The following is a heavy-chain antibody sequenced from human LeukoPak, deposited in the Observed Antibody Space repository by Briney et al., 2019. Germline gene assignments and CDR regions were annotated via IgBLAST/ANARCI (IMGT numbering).Heavy chain of an antibody. D-gene: IGHD3-10*01. V-gene: IGHV3-7*03. Sequence: GGSLRLSCAASGFTFSSYWMSWVRQAPGKGLEWVANMKQDGSEKYYVDSVKGRFTISRDNAKNSLYLQMNSLRAEDTAVYYCARGKAPSMVRGVIIKAYYFDYWGQGTLVTVSS. CDR2: MKQDGSEK. J-gene: IGHJ4*02. CDR1: GFTFSSYW. CDR3: ARGKAPSMVRGVIIKAYYFDY.